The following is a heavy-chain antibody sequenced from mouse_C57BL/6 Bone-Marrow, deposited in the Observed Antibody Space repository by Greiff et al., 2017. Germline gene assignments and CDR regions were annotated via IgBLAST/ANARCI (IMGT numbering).Heavy chain of an antibody. CDR2: IYPGGGYT. CDR3: ARGEGSYFDY. D-gene: IGHD2-13*01. CDR1: GYTFTNYW. J-gene: IGHJ2*01. Sequence: VQLQQSGAELVRPGTSVKMSCKASGYTFTNYWIGWAKPRPGHGLEWIGDIYPGGGYTNYNEKFKGKATLTADKSSSTAYMQFSSLTSEDSAIYYCARGEGSYFDYWGQGTTLTVSS. V-gene: IGHV1-63*01.